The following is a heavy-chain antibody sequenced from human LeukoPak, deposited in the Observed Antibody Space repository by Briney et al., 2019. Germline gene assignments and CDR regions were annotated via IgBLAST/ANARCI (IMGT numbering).Heavy chain of an antibody. CDR3: AKDGSWSCTD. D-gene: IGHD2-8*02. CDR1: GFTFSSYA. Sequence: GGSLRLSCAASGFTFSSYAMHWVRKGPGKGLEWVAYIAHHGSNKYYADSVKGRFTISRDNSKRTLYLQMNNLRADDTAVYYCAKDGSWSCTDWGQGALVTVSS. J-gene: IGHJ4*02. CDR2: IAHHGSNK. V-gene: IGHV3-30*02.